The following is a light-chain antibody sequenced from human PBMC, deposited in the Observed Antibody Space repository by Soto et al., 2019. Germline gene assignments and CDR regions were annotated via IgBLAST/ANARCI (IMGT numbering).Light chain of an antibody. Sequence: QSALTQPASVSGSPGQSITISCTGTSSDVGSYNLVSWFQQHPGKAPKLMIYEVRKRPSGVSNRFSGSRSGNTASLTISGLQAEDEADYYCCSYAGSSTWMLFGRGTKLTVL. CDR3: CSYAGSSTWML. CDR1: SSDVGSYNL. J-gene: IGLJ2*01. CDR2: EVR. V-gene: IGLV2-23*02.